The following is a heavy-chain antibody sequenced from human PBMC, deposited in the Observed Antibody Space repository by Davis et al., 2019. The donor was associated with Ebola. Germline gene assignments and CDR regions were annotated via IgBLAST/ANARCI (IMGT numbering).Heavy chain of an antibody. CDR1: GYTFTGYY. CDR2: INPNSGGT. CDR3: AGSSTIPCHYYYGMDV. J-gene: IGHJ6*04. Sequence: ASVKVSCKASGYTFTGYYMHWVRQAPGQGLEWMGRINPNSGGTNYAQKFQGRVTMTRDTSISTAYMELSRLRSDDTAVYYCAGSSTIPCHYYYGMDVWGKGTTVTVSS. V-gene: IGHV1-2*06. D-gene: IGHD2-2*01.